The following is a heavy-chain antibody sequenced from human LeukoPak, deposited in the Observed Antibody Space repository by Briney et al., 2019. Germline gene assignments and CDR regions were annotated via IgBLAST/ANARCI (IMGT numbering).Heavy chain of an antibody. CDR2: INTDGSST. CDR1: GFTFSSYW. V-gene: IGHV3-74*01. J-gene: IGHJ4*02. CDR3: ARVSSSSWWALDY. Sequence: PGGSLRLSRAASGFTFSSYWMYWVRQAPGKGLVWVSRINTDGSSTSYADSVKGRFTISRDNAKNTLYLQMNSLRAEDTAVYYCARVSSSSWWALDYWGQGTLVTVSS. D-gene: IGHD6-13*01.